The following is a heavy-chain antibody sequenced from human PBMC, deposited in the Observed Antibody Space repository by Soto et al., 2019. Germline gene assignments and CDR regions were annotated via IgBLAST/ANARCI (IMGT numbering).Heavy chain of an antibody. J-gene: IGHJ4*02. CDR2: ISSSGSTI. Sequence: PGGSLRLSCAASGFTFSSYEMNWVRQAPGKGLEWVSYISSSGSTIYYADSVKGRFAISRDNAKNSLYLQMNSLRAEDTAVYYCVTSPWLVHSSAFDYWGQGTLVTVSS. CDR1: GFTFSSYE. D-gene: IGHD6-19*01. V-gene: IGHV3-48*03. CDR3: VTSPWLVHSSAFDY.